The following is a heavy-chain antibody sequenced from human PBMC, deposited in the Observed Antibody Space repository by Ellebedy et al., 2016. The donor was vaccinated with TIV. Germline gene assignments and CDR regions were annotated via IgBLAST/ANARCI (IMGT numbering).Heavy chain of an antibody. D-gene: IGHD2/OR15-2a*01. CDR1: GFTFSSYG. V-gene: IGHV3-33*01. Sequence: PGGSLRLSCAASGFTFSSYGMHWVRQAPGKGLEWVAVIWYDGSNKYSADSVKGRFTISRDNSKNTLYLQMNSLRAEDTAVYYCARDSDYLAGYYYGMDVWGQGTTVTVSS. CDR2: IWYDGSNK. CDR3: ARDSDYLAGYYYGMDV. J-gene: IGHJ6*02.